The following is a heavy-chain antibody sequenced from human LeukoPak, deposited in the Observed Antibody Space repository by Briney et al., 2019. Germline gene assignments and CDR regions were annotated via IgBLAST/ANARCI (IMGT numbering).Heavy chain of an antibody. Sequence: GGSLRLSCAASGFTFSTYALGWIRQAPGKGLEWVSSITGGGDTFYAESVKGRFAISRDNSRSTLYLQMNSLRAHDTDIYYCASGSTPGNGYYFDHWGQGTLVTVSS. D-gene: IGHD3-10*01. CDR2: ITGGGDT. CDR3: ASGSTPGNGYYFDH. CDR1: GFTFSTYA. V-gene: IGHV3-23*01. J-gene: IGHJ4*01.